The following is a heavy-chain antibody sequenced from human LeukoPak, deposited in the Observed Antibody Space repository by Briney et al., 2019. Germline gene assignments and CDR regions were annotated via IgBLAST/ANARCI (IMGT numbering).Heavy chain of an antibody. V-gene: IGHV4-34*01. CDR1: GGSISSYY. J-gene: IGHJ4*02. CDR3: ARPDDSTTYYYSYKY. CDR2: INHSGFT. D-gene: IGHD3-22*01. Sequence: SETLSLTCTVSGGSISSYYWNWIRQPPGKGLEWIGEINHSGFTNYNPSLKSRVTISVDTSKNQFSLKLSSVTAADTAVYYCARPDDSTTYYYSYKYWGQGTLVAVSS.